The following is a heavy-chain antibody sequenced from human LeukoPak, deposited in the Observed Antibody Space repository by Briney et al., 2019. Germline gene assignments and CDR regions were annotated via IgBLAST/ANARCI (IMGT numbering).Heavy chain of an antibody. CDR2: IGGSGGST. CDR3: AKMQGYFDY. V-gene: IGHV3-23*01. CDR1: GFTFSSYA. Sequence: GGSLRLSCAASGFTFSSYAMSWVRQAPGKGLEWVSSIGGSGGSTYYADSVKGRFTISRDNSKSTVPLQMNSLRAEDTAIYYCAKMQGYFDYWGQGALVTVSS. J-gene: IGHJ4*02.